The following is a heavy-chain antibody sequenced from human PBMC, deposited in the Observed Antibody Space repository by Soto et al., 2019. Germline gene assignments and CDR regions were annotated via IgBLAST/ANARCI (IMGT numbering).Heavy chain of an antibody. J-gene: IGHJ6*02. CDR1: WESVSSSDFY. Sequence: PSETLSLTCAGSWESVSSSDFYWTWIRQPPGKPLEWIGYVYSTGTTNYSPSLKSRVDMSVDTSENQFSLKLRSVTAADAAVYFCARVSKLVAPKDGRRAYFFAMDVWGHGTTVTVSS. CDR2: VYSTGTT. CDR3: ARVSKLVAPKDGRRAYFFAMDV. V-gene: IGHV4-61*08. D-gene: IGHD6-6*01.